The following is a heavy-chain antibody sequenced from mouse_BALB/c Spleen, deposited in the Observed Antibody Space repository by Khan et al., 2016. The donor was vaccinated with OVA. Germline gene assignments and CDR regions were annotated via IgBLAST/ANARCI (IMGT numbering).Heavy chain of an antibody. Sequence: QVQLQQPGAELARPGASVKMSCRASGYTFTSYTMHWLRQRPGQAPEWIGHINPSNYYTNYNQNFKDKATLNVDKSSSTAYMQLSSLTSEDSAVDYCVREGAYHRSDGWFAYWGQGTLVTVSA. V-gene: IGHV1-4*01. D-gene: IGHD2-14*01. CDR2: INPSNYYT. J-gene: IGHJ3*01. CDR1: GYTFTSYT. CDR3: VREGAYHRSDGWFAY.